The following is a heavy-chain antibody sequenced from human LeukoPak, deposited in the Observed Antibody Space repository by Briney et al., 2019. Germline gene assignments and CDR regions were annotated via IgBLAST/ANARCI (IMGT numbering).Heavy chain of an antibody. J-gene: IGHJ4*02. CDR3: AREIRYYDFWSGFTTYCFDY. CDR1: GGSFSGYY. D-gene: IGHD3-3*01. CDR2: IHYSGNT. Sequence: PSETLSLTCAVYGGSFSGYYWSWIRQPPGKGLEWIGYIHYSGNTNYNPSLKSRVTISVDTSKNQFSLKLSSVTAADTAVYYCAREIRYYDFWSGFTTYCFDYWGQGTLVTVSS. V-gene: IGHV4-59*01.